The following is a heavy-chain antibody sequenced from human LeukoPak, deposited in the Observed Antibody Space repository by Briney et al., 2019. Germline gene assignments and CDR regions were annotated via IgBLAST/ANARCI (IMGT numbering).Heavy chain of an antibody. D-gene: IGHD5-18*01. CDR2: IYHSGST. Sequence: SGTLSLTCAVSGGSISSSNWWSWVRQPPGKGLEWIGEIYHSGSTNYNPSLKSRVTISVDKSENQFSLKLSSVTAADTAVYYCARDVDTAMTIDWGQGTLVTVSS. CDR3: ARDVDTAMTID. V-gene: IGHV4-4*02. CDR1: GGSISSSNW. J-gene: IGHJ4*02.